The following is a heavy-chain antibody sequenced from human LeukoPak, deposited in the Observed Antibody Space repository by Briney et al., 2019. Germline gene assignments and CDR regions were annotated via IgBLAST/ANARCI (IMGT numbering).Heavy chain of an antibody. CDR2: IYYSGST. CDR3: ARTGASLGAPYYYYYGMDV. J-gene: IGHJ6*02. Sequence: SETLSLTCTVSGGSISSYYWSWIRQPPGKGLEWIGYIYYSGSTNYNPSLKSRVTISVDTSKNQFSPKLSSVTAADTAVYYCARTGASLGAPYYYYYGMDVWGQGTTVTVSS. V-gene: IGHV4-59*01. D-gene: IGHD1-26*01. CDR1: GGSISSYY.